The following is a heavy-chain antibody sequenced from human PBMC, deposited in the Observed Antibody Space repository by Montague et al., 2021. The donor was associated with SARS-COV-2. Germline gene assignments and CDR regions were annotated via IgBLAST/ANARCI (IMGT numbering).Heavy chain of an antibody. CDR3: ARVSSNWFDP. V-gene: IGHV3-11*05. CDR1: GFTFSDYF. J-gene: IGHJ5*02. Sequence: SLRLSCAASGFTFSDYFMSWIRQAPGKGLEWVSYISSTSSYTNYADSVKGRFTISSDNAKNSLYLQMNSLRAEDTAVYYCARVSSNWFDPWGQGTLVTVSS. CDR2: ISSTSSYT.